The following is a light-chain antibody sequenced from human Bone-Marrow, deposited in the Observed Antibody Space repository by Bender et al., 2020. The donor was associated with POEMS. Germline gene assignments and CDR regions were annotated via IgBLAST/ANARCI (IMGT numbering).Light chain of an antibody. CDR3: QAWDSSTAEVV. CDR2: QDR. Sequence: SYELSQPPSVSVSPGQTATITCSGDKLGDKYVCWYQQKPGQSPALVIYQDRKRPSGIPERFSGSNSGNTATLTISGTQAMDEADYYCQAWDSSTAEVVFGGGTKLTVL. CDR1: KLGDKY. V-gene: IGLV3-1*01. J-gene: IGLJ2*01.